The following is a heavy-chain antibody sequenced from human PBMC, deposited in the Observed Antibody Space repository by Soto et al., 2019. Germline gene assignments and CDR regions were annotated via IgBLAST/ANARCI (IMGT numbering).Heavy chain of an antibody. D-gene: IGHD2-2*01. CDR3: GRGNKLVVPSFTPVYYYYGMDV. J-gene: IGHJ6*02. CDR2: ISGYNGNT. Sequence: QVQLVQSGAEVKKPGASVKVSCKASGYTFSNYVISWVRQAPGQGLEWMGWISGYNGNTNYAQKFQGRVTVTTDTSTSTAYMELRSLRSDDTAVYYCGRGNKLVVPSFTPVYYYYGMDVWGQGTTVTVSS. CDR1: GYTFSNYV. V-gene: IGHV1-18*01.